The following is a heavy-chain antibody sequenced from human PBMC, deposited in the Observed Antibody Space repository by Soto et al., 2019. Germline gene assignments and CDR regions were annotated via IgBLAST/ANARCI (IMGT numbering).Heavy chain of an antibody. Sequence: QVQLQQSGPVLVKPSQTLSLTCAISGDNVFRHGFSWNWVRQSPSIGLEWLGRTYYRSKLDNEYAVYVKGRSTINFDTSNNLLSLQLYSVTPEDSAVYYCASGKNSAFEIRGQGTLVIVSS. CDR3: ASGKNSAFEI. CDR2: TYYRSKLDN. J-gene: IGHJ3*02. CDR1: GDNVFRHGFS. D-gene: IGHD1-7*01. V-gene: IGHV6-1*01.